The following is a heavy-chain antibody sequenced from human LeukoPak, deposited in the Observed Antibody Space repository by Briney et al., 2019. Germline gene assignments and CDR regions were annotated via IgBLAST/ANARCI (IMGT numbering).Heavy chain of an antibody. J-gene: IGHJ3*02. CDR2: ISGSGGST. V-gene: IGHV3-23*01. CDR1: GFTFSSYA. D-gene: IGHD2-2*01. Sequence: GGSLRLSCAASGFTFSSYAMSWVRQAPGKGLEWVSAISGSGGSTYYADSVKGRFTISRDNSKNTLYLQMNSLRAEDTAVYYCARGPFDRYCSSTSCPGAFDIWGQGTMVTVSS. CDR3: ARGPFDRYCSSTSCPGAFDI.